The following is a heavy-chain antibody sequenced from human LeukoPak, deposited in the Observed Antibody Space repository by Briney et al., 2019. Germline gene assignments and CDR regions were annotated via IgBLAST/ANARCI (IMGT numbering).Heavy chain of an antibody. V-gene: IGHV4-59*08. D-gene: IGHD2-21*01. Sequence: PSETLSLTCTVSGGSISSYYWSWIRQPPGKGLEWIGYIYYSGSTNYNPSLKSRVTISVDTSKNQFSLKLSSVTAADTAVYYCARHHKEAISRAFDIWGQGTKVTVSS. CDR2: IYYSGST. CDR3: ARHHKEAISRAFDI. J-gene: IGHJ3*02. CDR1: GGSISSYY.